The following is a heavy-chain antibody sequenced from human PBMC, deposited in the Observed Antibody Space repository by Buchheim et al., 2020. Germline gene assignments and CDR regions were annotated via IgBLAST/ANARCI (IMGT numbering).Heavy chain of an antibody. V-gene: IGHV4-34*01. J-gene: IGHJ5*02. CDR3: ARGGYCSSTSCYRWARTKNWFDP. Sequence: QVQLQQWGAGLLKPSETLSLTCAVYGGSFSGYYWSWIRQPPGKGLEWIGEINHSGSTNYNPSLKSRVTISVDTSKNQFSLKLSSVTAADTAVYYCARGGYCSSTSCYRWARTKNWFDPWGQGTL. CDR2: INHSGST. D-gene: IGHD2-2*02. CDR1: GGSFSGYY.